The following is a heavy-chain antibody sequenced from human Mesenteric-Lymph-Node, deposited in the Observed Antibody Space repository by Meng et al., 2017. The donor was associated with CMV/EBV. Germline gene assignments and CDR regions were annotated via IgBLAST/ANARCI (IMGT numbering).Heavy chain of an antibody. CDR2: IDWDDDK. V-gene: IGHV2-70D*14. CDR3: ARTPTRGDYFDY. CDR1: GFSLSTSGMR. Sequence: SGPTLVKPTQTLTLTCTFSGFSLSTSGMRVSWIRQPPGKALEWLARIDWDDDKFYSTSLKTRLTISKDTSKNQVVLTMTNMDPVDTATYYCARTPTRGDYFDYWGQGTLVTVSS. D-gene: IGHD6-25*01. J-gene: IGHJ4*02.